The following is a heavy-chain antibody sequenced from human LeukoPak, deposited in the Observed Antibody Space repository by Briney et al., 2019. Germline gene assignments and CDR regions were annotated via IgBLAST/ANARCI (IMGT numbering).Heavy chain of an antibody. J-gene: IGHJ4*02. D-gene: IGHD5-18*01. Sequence: PSETLSLTCTVSGGSISSSSYYWGWIRQPPGKGLEWIGSIYYSVSTYYNPSLKSRVTISVDTSKNQFSLKLSSVTAADTAVYYCARRIPWAVSILGYYSYGHVLDYWGQGTLVTVSS. CDR2: IYYSVST. CDR1: GGSISSSSYY. V-gene: IGHV4-39*07. CDR3: ARRIPWAVSILGYYSYGHVLDY.